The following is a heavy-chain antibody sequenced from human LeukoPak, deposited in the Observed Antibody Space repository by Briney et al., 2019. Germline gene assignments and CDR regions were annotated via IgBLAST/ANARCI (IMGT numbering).Heavy chain of an antibody. CDR1: GYTFTGYY. D-gene: IGHD6-6*01. Sequence: ASVKVSCKASGYTFTGYYMHWVRQAPGQGLEWMGWINPNSGGTNYAQKFQGRVTMTRDTSISTAYMELSRLRSDDTAVYYCARAVYSSSFLYYYYMDVWGKGTTVTVSS. V-gene: IGHV1-2*02. CDR2: INPNSGGT. J-gene: IGHJ6*03. CDR3: ARAVYSSSFLYYYYMDV.